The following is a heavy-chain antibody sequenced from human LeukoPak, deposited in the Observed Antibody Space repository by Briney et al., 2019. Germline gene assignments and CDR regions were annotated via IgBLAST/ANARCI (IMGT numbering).Heavy chain of an antibody. CDR2: INPNSGGT. CDR1: GYTFTGYY. Sequence: ASVKVSCKASGYTFTGYYMHWVRQAPGQGLEWMGWINPNSGGTNYAQKFQGRVTMTRDTSISTAYMSRLRSDDTAVYYCARDPQDIVVVPAAMWYYYYGMDVWGQGTTVTVSS. V-gene: IGHV1-2*02. J-gene: IGHJ6*02. D-gene: IGHD2-2*01. CDR3: ARDPQDIVVVPAAMWYYYYGMDV.